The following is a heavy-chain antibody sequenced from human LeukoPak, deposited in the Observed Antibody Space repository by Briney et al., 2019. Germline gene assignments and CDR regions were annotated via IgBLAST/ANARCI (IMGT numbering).Heavy chain of an antibody. Sequence: SETLSLTCTVSGNSISSGDNYWSWIRQPAGKGLEWIGRIYTSGSTNYNPSLKSRVTISGDTSKNQFSLRLSSVTAADTAVYYCARPRGYGRSYFDYRGQGTLVTVSS. D-gene: IGHD5-12*01. J-gene: IGHJ4*02. CDR2: IYTSGST. CDR3: ARPRGYGRSYFDY. V-gene: IGHV4-61*02. CDR1: GNSISSGDNY.